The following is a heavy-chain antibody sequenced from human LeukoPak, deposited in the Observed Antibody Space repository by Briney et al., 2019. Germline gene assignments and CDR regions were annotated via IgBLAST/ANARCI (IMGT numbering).Heavy chain of an antibody. D-gene: IGHD3-10*01. J-gene: IGHJ4*02. V-gene: IGHV3-74*01. CDR3: TSRNGSGDY. CDR2: INSDGSSA. CDR1: GFTFSTYW. Sequence: PGGSLRLSCAASGFTFSTYWIHWVRQAPGKGLVWVSRINSDGSSATYADSVKGRFTISRDNAKNTVYLQMNSLRVEDTAAYFCTSRNGSGDYWGQGTPVTVSS.